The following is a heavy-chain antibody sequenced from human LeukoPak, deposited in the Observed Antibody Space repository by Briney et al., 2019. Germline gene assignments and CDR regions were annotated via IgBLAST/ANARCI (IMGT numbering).Heavy chain of an antibody. CDR3: ARSSSSQQLVPRYFDY. V-gene: IGHV1-69*05. J-gene: IGHJ4*02. Sequence: ASVKVSCKASGYAFTGYYMHWVRQAPGQGLEWMGRIIPIFGTANYAQKFQGRVTITTDESTSTAYMELSSLRSEDTAVYYCARSSSSQQLVPRYFDYWGQGTLVTVSS. CDR2: IIPIFGTA. CDR1: GYAFTGYY. D-gene: IGHD6-13*01.